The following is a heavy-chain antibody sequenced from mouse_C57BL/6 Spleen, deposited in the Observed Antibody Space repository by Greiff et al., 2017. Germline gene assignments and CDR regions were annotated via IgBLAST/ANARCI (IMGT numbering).Heavy chain of an antibody. CDR2: IDPENGDT. V-gene: IGHV14-4*01. D-gene: IGHD2-13*01. CDR3: TTDDYYYFDY. Sequence: VQLQPSGAELVRPGASVKLSCTASGFNINDDYMPWVKQRPEQGLEWIGWIDPENGDTESASKFQGQATITADTSSNTADLQLSSLTSEDTAVYYCTTDDYYYFDYWGKGTTLTVSS. CDR1: GFNINDDY. J-gene: IGHJ2*01.